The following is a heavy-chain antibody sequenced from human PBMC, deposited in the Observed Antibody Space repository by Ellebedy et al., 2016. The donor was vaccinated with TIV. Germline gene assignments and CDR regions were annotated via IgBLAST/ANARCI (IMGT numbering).Heavy chain of an antibody. J-gene: IGHJ5*02. V-gene: IGHV1-69*13. CDR1: GGISSNHP. CDR2: LIPIFNTA. Sequence: AASVQVSCKPSGGISSNHPISWVRQAAGQGLEWMGGLIPIFNTAKYSQKFQGRVTITADASTRISYMELTSLNSEETAVYYCARGVTMMNNKFDPWGQGTLVTVSS. D-gene: IGHD3-22*01. CDR3: ARGVTMMNNKFDP.